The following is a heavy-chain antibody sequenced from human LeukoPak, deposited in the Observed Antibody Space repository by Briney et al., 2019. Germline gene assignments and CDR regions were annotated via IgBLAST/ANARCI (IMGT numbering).Heavy chain of an antibody. V-gene: IGHV4-34*01. J-gene: IGHJ4*02. Sequence: PSQTLSLTCAVYDGSFSGFYWTWIRQSPGKGLEWIGEINHSGTTYLNPSLKSRVSISVDTYNNQVSLKLNSVTAADTAVYYCARHISSGGTYAHFDYWGQGTLVTVSS. CDR1: DGSFSGFY. CDR3: ARHISSGGTYAHFDY. D-gene: IGHD1-26*01. CDR2: INHSGTT.